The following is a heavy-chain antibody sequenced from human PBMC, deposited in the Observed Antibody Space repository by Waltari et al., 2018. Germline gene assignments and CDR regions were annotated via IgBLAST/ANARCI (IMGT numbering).Heavy chain of an antibody. CDR3: AREWVAVLVGATQSLDY. V-gene: IGHV1-2*02. CDR1: GYTFTGNY. CDR2: INPNSGGT. J-gene: IGHJ4*02. Sequence: QVQLVQSGAEVKKPGASVKVSCEASGYTFTGNYIHWGRQAPGPGLGWRGWINPNSGGTHYSKKFQDRVTMTRDTSISTAYMELSSLRSDDTAVYYCAREWVAVLVGATQSLDYWGQGTLVTVSS. D-gene: IGHD2-15*01.